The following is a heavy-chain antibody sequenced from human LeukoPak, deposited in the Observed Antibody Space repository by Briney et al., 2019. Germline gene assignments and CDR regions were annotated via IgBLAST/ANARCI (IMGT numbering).Heavy chain of an antibody. CDR1: GGSISNYY. CDR3: ARGGGGYYWHRFDY. J-gene: IGHJ4*02. CDR2: IYYSGST. D-gene: IGHD3-22*01. V-gene: IGHV4-59*08. Sequence: SETLSLACTVSGGSISNYYWSWIRQPPGKGLEWIGYIYYSGSTNYNPSLKSRVTISVDTSKNQFSLKLSSVTAADTAVYYCARGGGGYYWHRFDYWGQGTLVTVSS.